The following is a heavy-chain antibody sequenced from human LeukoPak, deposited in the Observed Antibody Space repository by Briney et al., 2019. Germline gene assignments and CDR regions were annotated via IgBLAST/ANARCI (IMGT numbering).Heavy chain of an antibody. V-gene: IGHV4-39*01. CDR1: GVSISNNYFY. Sequence: SETLSLTCSVSGVSISNNYFYWAWIRQPPGQGLESIGYVHHTGSTFHNSSLKSRVTISADTSQNQFSLSLTSVTAADTAVYYCATLGLLRGAGFNLATHFDVWGQGTLVTVSS. CDR2: VHHTGST. D-gene: IGHD1-26*01. J-gene: IGHJ4*02. CDR3: ATLGLLRGAGFNLATHFDV.